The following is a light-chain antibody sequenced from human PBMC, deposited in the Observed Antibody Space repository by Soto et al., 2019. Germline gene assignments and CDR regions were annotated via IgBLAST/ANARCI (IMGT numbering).Light chain of an antibody. Sequence: QSALTQPASVYGSPGQSISVSCNGTSSDVGGYNYVSWYQQHPGKAPKLMIYDVNNRPSGVSDRFSGSKSGNTASLTISGLQAEDEADYYCSSYTSTSTLVFGTGTKVTVL. CDR2: DVN. V-gene: IGLV2-14*03. CDR3: SSYTSTSTLV. J-gene: IGLJ1*01. CDR1: SSDVGGYNY.